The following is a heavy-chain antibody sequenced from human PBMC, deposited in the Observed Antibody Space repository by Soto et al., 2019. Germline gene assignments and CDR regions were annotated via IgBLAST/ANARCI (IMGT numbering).Heavy chain of an antibody. CDR3: ANSIAAAGIAMDY. V-gene: IGHV3-23*01. Sequence: EVQLLESGGGLVQPGGSLRLSCAPSGFTFSSYAMSWVRQAPGKGLEWVSAISGSGAGTYYADFVKGRITIIRDNSKNTQYLQTNTLGSEDTAVYYCANSIAAAGIAMDYWGQGTLVTVSS. J-gene: IGHJ4*02. CDR1: GFTFSSYA. CDR2: ISGSGAGT. D-gene: IGHD6-13*01.